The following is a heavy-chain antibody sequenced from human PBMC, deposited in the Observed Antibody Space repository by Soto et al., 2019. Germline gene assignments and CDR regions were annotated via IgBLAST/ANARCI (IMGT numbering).Heavy chain of an antibody. V-gene: IGHV1-2*02. CDR3: ARSFDTSMAPFDY. CDR2: INTHTGGT. D-gene: IGHD5-18*01. CDR1: GYTFTDYY. Sequence: ASVKVSCKAPGYTFTDYYINWLRQAPGQGLEWMGWINTHTGGTHSAQNFQGRVTMTRDTPISTAYLELSRVRSDDTAVYYCARSFDTSMAPFDYWGQGALVTVSS. J-gene: IGHJ4*02.